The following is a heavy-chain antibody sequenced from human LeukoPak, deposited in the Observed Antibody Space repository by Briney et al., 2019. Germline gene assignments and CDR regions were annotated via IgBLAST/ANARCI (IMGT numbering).Heavy chain of an antibody. CDR2: IYYSGST. CDR1: GGSVSSGTYY. D-gene: IGHD6-6*01. CDR3: ARRLAARHRFDP. Sequence: PSETLSLTCTVSGGSVSSGTYYWSWIRQPPGKGLEWIGYIYYSGSTNYNPSLKSRVTMSVDTSKNQFSLKLNSVTAADTAVYYCARRLAARHRFDPWGQGTLVTVSS. V-gene: IGHV4-61*01. J-gene: IGHJ5*02.